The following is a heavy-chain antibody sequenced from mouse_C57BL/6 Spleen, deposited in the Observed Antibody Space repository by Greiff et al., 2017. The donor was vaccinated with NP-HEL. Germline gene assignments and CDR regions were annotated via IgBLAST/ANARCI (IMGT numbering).Heavy chain of an antibody. Sequence: VQGVESGPGLVAPSQSLSITCTVSGFSLTSYAISWVRQPPGKGLEWLGVIWTGGGTNYNSALKSRLSISKDNSKSQVFLKMNSLQTDDTARYYCARNRRYYGTSYLDYWGQGTTLTVSS. D-gene: IGHD1-1*01. CDR2: IWTGGGT. J-gene: IGHJ2*01. V-gene: IGHV2-9-1*01. CDR1: GFSLTSYA. CDR3: ARNRRYYGTSYLDY.